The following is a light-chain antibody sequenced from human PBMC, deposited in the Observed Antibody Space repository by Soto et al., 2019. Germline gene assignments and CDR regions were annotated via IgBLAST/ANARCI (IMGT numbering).Light chain of an antibody. CDR1: SSDVGGYKY. V-gene: IGLV2-14*01. Sequence: QSVLTQPASVSGSPGQSITISCSGTSSDVGGYKYVSWYQQHPGKAPKLMIYDVTSRPSGVSNRFSGSKSGNTASLTISGLQAEDEADYYCSSYTSTTTLLFGGGTKVTVL. J-gene: IGLJ2*01. CDR2: DVT. CDR3: SSYTSTTTLL.